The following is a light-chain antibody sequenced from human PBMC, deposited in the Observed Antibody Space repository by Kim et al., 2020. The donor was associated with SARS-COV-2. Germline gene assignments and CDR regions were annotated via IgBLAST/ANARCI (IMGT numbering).Light chain of an antibody. Sequence: SPGERATLACRASQRVSSSYLAWYQQKPGQAPRLLIYGASSRATGIPDRFSGSGSGTDFTLTISRLEPEDFAVYYCQQYGSSPYSFGQGTKLEI. J-gene: IGKJ2*03. CDR3: QQYGSSPYS. CDR1: QRVSSSY. V-gene: IGKV3-20*01. CDR2: GAS.